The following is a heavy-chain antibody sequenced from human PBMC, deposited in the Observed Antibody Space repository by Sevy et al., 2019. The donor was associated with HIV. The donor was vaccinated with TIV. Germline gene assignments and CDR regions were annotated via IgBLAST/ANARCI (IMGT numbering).Heavy chain of an antibody. CDR2: ISSSSSTI. J-gene: IGHJ5*02. D-gene: IGHD6-19*01. CDR1: GFTFSSYS. V-gene: IGHV3-48*02. CDR3: AREVSSGWGTNWFDP. Sequence: LSLTCAASGFTFSSYSMNWVRQAPGKGLEWVSYISSSSSTIYYADSVKGRFTISRDNAKNSLYLQMNSLRDEDTAVYYCAREVSSGWGTNWFDPWGQGTLVTVSS.